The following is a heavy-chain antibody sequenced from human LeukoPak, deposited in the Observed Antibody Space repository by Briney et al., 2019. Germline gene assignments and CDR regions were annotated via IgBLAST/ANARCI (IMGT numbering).Heavy chain of an antibody. CDR1: GYTFTSYG. D-gene: IGHD5-18*01. CDR3: AREGLTDTAMGNRYYFDY. Sequence: GASVKVSCKASGYTFTSYGISWVRQAPGQGLEWMGWISAYNGNTNYAQKFQGRVTMTRDMSTSTVYMELSSLRSGDTAVYYCAREGLTDTAMGNRYYFDYWGQGTLVTVSS. J-gene: IGHJ4*02. V-gene: IGHV1-18*01. CDR2: ISAYNGNT.